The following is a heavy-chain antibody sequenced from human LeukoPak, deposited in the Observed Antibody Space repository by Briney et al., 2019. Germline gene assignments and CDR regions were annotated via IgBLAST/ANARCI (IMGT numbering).Heavy chain of an antibody. CDR1: GFTFSSYA. J-gene: IGHJ4*02. CDR3: ARGYCTSSSCYNDY. Sequence: GGSLRLSCATSGFTFSSYAFHWVRQAPGKGLEWVATMSFDVNNKYYADSVRGRFTISRDNSKSTLYLQMNSLRAEDTAVYSCARGYCTSSSCYNDYWGQGTLVTVSS. CDR2: MSFDVNNK. V-gene: IGHV3-30*04. D-gene: IGHD2-2*02.